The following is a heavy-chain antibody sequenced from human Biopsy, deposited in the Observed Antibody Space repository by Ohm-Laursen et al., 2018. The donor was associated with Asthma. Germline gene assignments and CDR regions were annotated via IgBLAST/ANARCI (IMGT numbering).Heavy chain of an antibody. J-gene: IGHJ4*02. CDR1: YGSITSGGYY. CDR2: IYYSGST. Sequence: SDTLSLTCTVSYGSITSGGYYWTWIRQHPGKGLEWIGFIYYSGSTYYNPSLKSRVSISIDTSKNQFSLKLRSVTAADTAVYFCARAQDYYDSRGYYRSFDYWGQGTLVTVSS. D-gene: IGHD3-22*01. CDR3: ARAQDYYDSRGYYRSFDY. V-gene: IGHV4-31*03.